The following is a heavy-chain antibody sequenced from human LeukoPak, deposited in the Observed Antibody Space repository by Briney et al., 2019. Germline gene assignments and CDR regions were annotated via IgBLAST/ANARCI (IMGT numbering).Heavy chain of an antibody. D-gene: IGHD1-1*01. J-gene: IGHJ4*02. V-gene: IGHV4-59*08. Sequence: SETLSLTCSVSGDSISSYYWSWIRQPPGKGLKGIGYIYSGGSTKDNPSLKSRVTMSIDMSRNQFSLQLTSVTAADTAIYYCAGNNWNAWWYFAYWGQGTLVTVSS. CDR2: IYSGGST. CDR1: GDSISSYY. CDR3: AGNNWNAWWYFAY.